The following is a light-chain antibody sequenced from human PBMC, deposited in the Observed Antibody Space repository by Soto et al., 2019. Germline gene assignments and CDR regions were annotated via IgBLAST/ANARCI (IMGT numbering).Light chain of an antibody. Sequence: TQMTQSPSSLSPSVGDRVTLICQASHDIRDHLNWYQQKPGKPPQLLIYDASSLESGVPSRFSGSGSGTEFTLTISSLQSDDFATYYCQQYSSHPTFGQGTKV. V-gene: IGKV1-33*01. J-gene: IGKJ1*01. CDR2: DAS. CDR3: QQYSSHPT. CDR1: HDIRDH.